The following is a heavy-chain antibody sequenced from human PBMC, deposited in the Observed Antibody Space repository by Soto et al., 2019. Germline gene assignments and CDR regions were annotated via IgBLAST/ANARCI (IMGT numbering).Heavy chain of an antibody. CDR1: GGTFSSYA. V-gene: IGHV1-69*13. J-gene: IGHJ6*02. CDR3: ATRSSSSHLMDGMDV. Sequence: SVKVSCKASGGTFSSYAISWVRQAPGQGLEWMGGIIPIFGTANYAQKFQGRVTITADESTSTAYMELSSLRSEDTAVYYCATRSSSSHLMDGMDVWGQGTTVTVSS. D-gene: IGHD6-6*01. CDR2: IIPIFGTA.